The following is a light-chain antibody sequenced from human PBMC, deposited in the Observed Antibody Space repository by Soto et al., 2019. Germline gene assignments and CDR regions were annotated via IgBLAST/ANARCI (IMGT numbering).Light chain of an antibody. V-gene: IGLV2-8*01. Sequence: QSALTQPPSASGSPGQSVTISCTGTSSDLGGYNYVSWYQHHPGKAPRLMIYEVTKRPSGVPDRFSGSKSDKTASLTVSGLQAEDEADYYGSSYAGTNNLVFGGGTTLTVL. CDR3: SSYAGTNNLV. CDR1: SSDLGGYNY. J-gene: IGLJ2*01. CDR2: EVT.